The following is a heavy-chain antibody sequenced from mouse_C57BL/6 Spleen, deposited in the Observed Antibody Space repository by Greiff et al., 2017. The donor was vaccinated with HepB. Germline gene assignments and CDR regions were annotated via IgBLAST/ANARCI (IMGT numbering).Heavy chain of an antibody. Sequence: DVQLQESGAELVRPGASVKLSCTASGFNIKDDYMHWVKQRPEQGLEWIGWIDPENGDTEYASKFQGKATITADTSSNTAYLQLSSLTSEDTAVYYCTTDSGYLFAYWGQGTLVTVSA. J-gene: IGHJ3*01. CDR2: IDPENGDT. CDR1: GFNIKDDY. D-gene: IGHD2-2*01. CDR3: TTDSGYLFAY. V-gene: IGHV14-4*01.